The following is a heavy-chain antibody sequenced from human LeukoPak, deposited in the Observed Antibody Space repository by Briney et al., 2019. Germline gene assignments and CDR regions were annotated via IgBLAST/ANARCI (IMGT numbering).Heavy chain of an antibody. D-gene: IGHD2-2*01. CDR2: ISTYNGNT. V-gene: IGHV1-18*01. CDR3: ARDLEHCRNIICSNSAY. CDR1: GYTFTSYD. J-gene: IGHJ4*02. Sequence: ASVKVSCKASGYTFTSYDINWVRQATGQGLEWVGWISTYNGNTFYAQKFEGRVTMTTDTSTNTVYMDLRSLRSDDTAVYYCARDLEHCRNIICSNSAYWGQGTLVTVSS.